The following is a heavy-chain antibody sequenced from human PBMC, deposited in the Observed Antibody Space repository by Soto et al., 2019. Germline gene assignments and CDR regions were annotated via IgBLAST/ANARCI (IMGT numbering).Heavy chain of an antibody. CDR2: INAGNGNT. CDR3: ARHSSYDSSLLTDWFDP. Sequence: ASVKVSCKASGYTFTSYAMHWVRQAPGQRLEWMGWINAGNGNTKYSQKFQGRVTITRDTSASTAYMELSSLRSEDTAVYYCARHSSYDSSLLTDWFDPWGQGTLVTVSS. V-gene: IGHV1-3*01. CDR1: GYTFTSYA. J-gene: IGHJ5*02. D-gene: IGHD3-22*01.